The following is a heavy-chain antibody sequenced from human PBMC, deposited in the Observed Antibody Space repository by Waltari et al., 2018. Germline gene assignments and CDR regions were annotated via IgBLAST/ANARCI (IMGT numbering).Heavy chain of an antibody. CDR1: GASITNSNSY. Sequence: QLQLQESGPGLVKPSETLSLTCSVSGASITNSNSYWSWLRRPPGKGLEWRGSIYYLGRTDSSPSLKSRVTISLDTSKNQLSLKVSSVTVADTAIYFCARNMESPYNAPYYFYYMDVWGKGTTVTVSS. CDR3: ARNMESPYNAPYYFYYMDV. CDR2: IYYLGRT. D-gene: IGHD3-10*01. J-gene: IGHJ6*03. V-gene: IGHV4-39*01.